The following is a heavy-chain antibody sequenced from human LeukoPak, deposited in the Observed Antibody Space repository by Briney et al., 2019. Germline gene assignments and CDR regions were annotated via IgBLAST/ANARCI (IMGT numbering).Heavy chain of an antibody. V-gene: IGHV3-20*04. Sequence: TGGSLRLSCAASGFTFDDYGMSWVRQAPGKGLEWVSGINWNGGSTGYADSVKGRFTISRDNAKNSLYLQMNSLRAEDTALYYCARGYSSGWYEAYYYYYYCTDVWGKGTTVTVSS. CDR3: ARGYSSGWYEAYYYYYYCTDV. CDR1: GFTFDDYG. CDR2: INWNGGST. J-gene: IGHJ6*03. D-gene: IGHD6-19*01.